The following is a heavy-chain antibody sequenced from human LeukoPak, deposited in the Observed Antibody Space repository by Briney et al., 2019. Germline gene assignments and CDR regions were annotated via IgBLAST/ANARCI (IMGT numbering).Heavy chain of an antibody. D-gene: IGHD3-10*01. CDR3: ARAGDGSGSTDFDY. CDR2: IWYEGSNK. V-gene: IGHV3-33*01. Sequence: GGSLRLSCAASGFTFSSYGMHWVRQAPGKGLEWVAVIWYEGSNKYYADSVKGRFTISRDNSKNTLYLQMNSLRAEDTAVYYCARAGDGSGSTDFDYWGQGTLVTVSS. CDR1: GFTFSSYG. J-gene: IGHJ4*02.